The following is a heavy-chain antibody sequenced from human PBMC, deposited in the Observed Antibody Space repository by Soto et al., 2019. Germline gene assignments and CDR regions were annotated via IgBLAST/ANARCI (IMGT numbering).Heavy chain of an antibody. J-gene: IGHJ1*01. CDR1: GDSISSYY. CDR3: AREYPGTVAFHH. CDR2: VYYTGST. Sequence: SETLSLTCTVSGDSISSYYWSWIRQPPGKGLEWIGYVYYTGSTSYNPSLKSRVTISVDTSKNQFSLKLNSVTAADTAVYYCAREYPGTVAFHHWGQGTLVTVSA. D-gene: IGHD1-26*01. V-gene: IGHV4-59*01.